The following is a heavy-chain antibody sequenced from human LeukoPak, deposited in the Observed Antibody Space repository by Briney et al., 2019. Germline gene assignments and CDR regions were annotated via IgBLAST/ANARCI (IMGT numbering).Heavy chain of an antibody. V-gene: IGHV1-2*02. J-gene: IGHJ4*02. CDR1: GYTFTGYY. Sequence: ASVKVSCKASGYTFTGYYMHWVRQAPGQGLEWMGWINPNSGGTNYAQKFQGRVTMTRDTPISTAYMELSRLRSDDTAVYYCASTEYRGYSYGYLAAGQFDYWGQGTLVTVSS. CDR3: ASTEYRGYSYGYLAAGQFDY. CDR2: INPNSGGT. D-gene: IGHD5-18*01.